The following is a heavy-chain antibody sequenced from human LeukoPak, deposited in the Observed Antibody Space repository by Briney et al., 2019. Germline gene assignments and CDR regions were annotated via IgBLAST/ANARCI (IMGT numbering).Heavy chain of an antibody. CDR1: GYTFTSYG. D-gene: IGHD5-24*01. J-gene: IGHJ4*02. Sequence: APVKVSCKASGYTFTSYGISWVRQAPGQGLEWMGWISAYNGNTNYAQKLQGRVTMTTDTSTSTAYMELRSLRSDDTAVYYCASSRDGYKLLDYWGQGTLVTVSS. V-gene: IGHV1-18*01. CDR3: ASSRDGYKLLDY. CDR2: ISAYNGNT.